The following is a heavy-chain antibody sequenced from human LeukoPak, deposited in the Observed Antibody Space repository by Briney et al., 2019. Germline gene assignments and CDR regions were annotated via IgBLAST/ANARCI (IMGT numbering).Heavy chain of an antibody. V-gene: IGHV3-23*01. CDR1: GFIFSSYA. CDR2: ISGSGGSA. D-gene: IGHD4-11*01. Sequence: GGSLRLSCVASGFIFSSYAMSWVRQAPGKGLEWVSGISGSGGSAFYADSVKGRFTISRDNSKNTLYLQMNSLRAEDTAVYYCAKGAGDATTYFDYWGQGTLVTVSS. CDR3: AKGAGDATTYFDY. J-gene: IGHJ4*02.